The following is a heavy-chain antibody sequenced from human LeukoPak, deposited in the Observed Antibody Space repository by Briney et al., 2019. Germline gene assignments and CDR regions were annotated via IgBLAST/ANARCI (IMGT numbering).Heavy chain of an antibody. D-gene: IGHD3-22*01. CDR2: ISAYNGNT. J-gene: IGHJ3*02. Sequence: ASVKVSCKASGYTFTSYGISWVRQAPGQGLEWMGWISAYNGNTNYAQKLQGRVTMTTDTFTSTAYMELRSLRSDDTAVYYCARGRYYDSSGYPTRGIAFDIWGQGTMVTVSS. CDR3: ARGRYYDSSGYPTRGIAFDI. CDR1: GYTFTSYG. V-gene: IGHV1-18*01.